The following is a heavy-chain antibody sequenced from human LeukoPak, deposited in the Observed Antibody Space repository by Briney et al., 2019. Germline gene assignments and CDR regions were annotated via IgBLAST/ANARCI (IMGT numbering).Heavy chain of an antibody. Sequence: GASVEVSCKASGYTFTGYYMHWVRQAPGQGLQWMGWINPNGGDTNYAQKFQGRVTMTRDTSISTAYMELSRLRSDDTAVYYCARDGGVWGSYRFFDYWGQGTLVTVSS. V-gene: IGHV1-2*02. CDR3: ARDGGVWGSYRFFDY. D-gene: IGHD3-16*02. CDR2: INPNGGDT. J-gene: IGHJ4*02. CDR1: GYTFTGYY.